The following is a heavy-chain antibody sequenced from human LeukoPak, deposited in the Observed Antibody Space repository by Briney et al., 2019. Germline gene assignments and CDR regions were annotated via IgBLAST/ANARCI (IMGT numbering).Heavy chain of an antibody. J-gene: IGHJ4*02. CDR2: IYSGGST. Sequence: PGGSLRLSCAASGFTVSSNYMSWVRQAPGKGLEWVSVIYSGGSTYYADSVKGRFTISRDNSKNTLYLQMNSLRAEDTAVYYCARDTRNYYGSGSSNIDYWGQGTLVTVSS. D-gene: IGHD3-10*01. CDR1: GFTVSSNY. CDR3: ARDTRNYYGSGSSNIDY. V-gene: IGHV3-66*01.